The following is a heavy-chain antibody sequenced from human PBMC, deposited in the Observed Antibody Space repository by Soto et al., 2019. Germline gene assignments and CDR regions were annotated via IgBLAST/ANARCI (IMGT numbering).Heavy chain of an antibody. Sequence: HPEGSLRLSCAPSGFTFSNYFMHWLRQVPGEGLVWVSRMSDDGKTISYADSVKGRFTISRDNAKNTPYLHMNSLRVEDTAVYYFAGTYVPGIEGFEPWGQETLV. J-gene: IGHJ5*02. CDR1: GFTFSNYF. V-gene: IGHV3-74*01. CDR2: MSDDGKTI. D-gene: IGHD1-1*01. CDR3: AGTYVPGIEGFEP.